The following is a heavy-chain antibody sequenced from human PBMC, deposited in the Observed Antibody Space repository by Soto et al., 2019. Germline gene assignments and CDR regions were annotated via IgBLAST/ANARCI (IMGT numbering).Heavy chain of an antibody. CDR1: GYTLTELS. V-gene: IGHV1-24*01. D-gene: IGHD6-19*01. CDR2: FDPEDGET. J-gene: IGHJ3*02. CDR3: ATPGYSSGWYSIDAFDI. Sequence: QVQLVQSGAEVKKPGASVKVSCKVSGYTLTELSMHWVRQAPGKGLEWMGGFDPEDGETIYAQKFQGRVTMTEDTCTDKAYMGLSSLRSEDTAVYYCATPGYSSGWYSIDAFDIWGQGTMVTVSS.